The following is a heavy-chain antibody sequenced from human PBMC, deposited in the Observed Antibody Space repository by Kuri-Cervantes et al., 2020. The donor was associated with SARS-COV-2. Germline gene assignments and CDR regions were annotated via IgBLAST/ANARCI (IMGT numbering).Heavy chain of an antibody. Sequence: SGPTLVKPTQTLTLICTFSGFSLSTSGMCVRWIRQPPGKALEWLARIDWDDDKYYSTSLKTRLTISKDTSKNQVVLTMTNMDPVDTATYYCARIREYYYDSSGSASGAFDIWGQGTMVTVSS. CDR1: GFSLSTSGMC. CDR3: ARIREYYYDSSGSASGAFDI. J-gene: IGHJ3*02. V-gene: IGHV2-70*11. D-gene: IGHD3-22*01. CDR2: IDWDDDK.